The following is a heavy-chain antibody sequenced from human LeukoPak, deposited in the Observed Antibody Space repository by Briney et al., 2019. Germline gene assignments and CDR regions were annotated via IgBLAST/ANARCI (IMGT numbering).Heavy chain of an antibody. CDR1: GFTFSSYA. CDR2: ISDTGVTI. CDR3: ASFYDSSGRDY. V-gene: IGHV3-48*03. Sequence: GGSLRLSCGASGFTFSSYAMSGVRQAAGKGLEWVAYISDTGVTIYYADSVKGRFTISRDNAKNSLYLQMNSLRAEDTAIYYCASFYDSSGRDYWGQGTLVTVSS. D-gene: IGHD3-22*01. J-gene: IGHJ4*02.